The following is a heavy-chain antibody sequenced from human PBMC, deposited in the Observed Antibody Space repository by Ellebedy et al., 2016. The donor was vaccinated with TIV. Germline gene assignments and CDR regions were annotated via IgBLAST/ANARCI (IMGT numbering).Heavy chain of an antibody. CDR2: IWYDGSNK. J-gene: IGHJ5*02. CDR3: ARNRMVVVDRRQRNWFDP. V-gene: IGHV3-33*01. D-gene: IGHD2-15*01. Sequence: GGSLRLSXAASGFTFSSYGMHWVRQAPGKGLEWVAVIWYDGSNKYYADSVKGRFTISRDNSKNTLYLQMNSLRAEDTAVYYCARNRMVVVDRRQRNWFDPWGQGTLVTVSS. CDR1: GFTFSSYG.